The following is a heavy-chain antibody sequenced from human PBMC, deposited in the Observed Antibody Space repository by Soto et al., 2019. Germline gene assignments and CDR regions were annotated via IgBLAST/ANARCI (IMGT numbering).Heavy chain of an antibody. V-gene: IGHV1-46*01. J-gene: IGHJ4*02. CDR2: VNPSGGHT. Sequence: QVQLMQSGAEVKKPGASVKVSCKASGDTFTDYYIHWVRQAPGQGLEWMGRVNPSGGHTTYAQHFLGRVSMTMDTSNSTLYMELTSMTSDDTDIYSCARGGHVVVVTAALDYWGQGTLVTVSS. CDR1: GDTFTDYY. D-gene: IGHD2-21*02. CDR3: ARGGHVVVVTAALDY.